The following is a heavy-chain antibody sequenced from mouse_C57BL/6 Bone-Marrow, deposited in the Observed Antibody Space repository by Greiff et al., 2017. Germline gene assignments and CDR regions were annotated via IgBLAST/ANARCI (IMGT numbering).Heavy chain of an antibody. CDR1: GYSITSGYD. CDR2: ISYSGST. J-gene: IGHJ2*01. CDR3: ARAKTAQVDFDY. Sequence: EVQLQESGPGMVKPSQSLSLTCTVTGYSITSGYDWHWIRHFPGNKLEWMGYISYSGSTNYNPSLKSRISITHDTSKNHFFLKLNSVTTEDTATYYCARAKTAQVDFDYWGQGTTLTVSS. V-gene: IGHV3-1*01. D-gene: IGHD3-2*02.